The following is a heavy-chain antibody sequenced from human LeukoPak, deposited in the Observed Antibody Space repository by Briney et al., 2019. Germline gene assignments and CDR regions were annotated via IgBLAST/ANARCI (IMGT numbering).Heavy chain of an antibody. D-gene: IGHD2-2*01. CDR3: ARHVNVVVPAAMSFSDWFDP. Sequence: SETLSLTCIVSGGSISSSSYYWGWIRQPPGKGLEWIGSIYYSGSTYYNPSLKSRVTISVDTSKNQFSLKLSSVTAADTAVYYCARHVNVVVPAAMSFSDWFDPWGQGTLVTVSS. V-gene: IGHV4-39*01. J-gene: IGHJ5*02. CDR1: GGSISSSSYY. CDR2: IYYSGST.